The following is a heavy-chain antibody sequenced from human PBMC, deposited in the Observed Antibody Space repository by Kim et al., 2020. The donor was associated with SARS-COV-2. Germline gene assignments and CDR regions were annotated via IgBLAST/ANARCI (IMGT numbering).Heavy chain of an antibody. CDR3: ARDPYGANWFDP. CDR1: GGSISGYY. CDR2: IYYSGST. J-gene: IGHJ5*02. D-gene: IGHD4-17*01. Sequence: SETLSLTCTVSGGSISGYYWTWIRQPPGKGLEWIGYIYYSGSTNSNPSLKSRVTISVDTSKNQFSLNLSSVTAADTAVYYCARDPYGANWFDPWGQGTLVTVSS. V-gene: IGHV4-59*01.